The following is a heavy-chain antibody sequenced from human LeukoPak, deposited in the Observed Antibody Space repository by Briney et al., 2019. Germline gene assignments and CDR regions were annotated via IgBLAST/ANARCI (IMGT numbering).Heavy chain of an antibody. D-gene: IGHD4-17*01. J-gene: IGHJ4*02. CDR3: ARTRYGDYAFDY. Sequence: GSLRLSCATSCFTFISYSMHWVRQAPGKGLEWVSSSSNIANYKYYADSVKGRFTISRDNAKNSLYLQMDSLRAEDTAVYFCARTRYGDYAFDYWGQGTLVTVSS. CDR2: SSNIANYK. V-gene: IGHV3-21*01. CDR1: CFTFISYS.